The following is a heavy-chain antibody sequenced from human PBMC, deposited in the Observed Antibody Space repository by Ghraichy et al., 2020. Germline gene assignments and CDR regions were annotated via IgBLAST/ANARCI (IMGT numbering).Heavy chain of an antibody. V-gene: IGHV1-2*04. Sequence: ASVKVSCKASGYTFTGYYMHWVRQAPGQGLEWMGWINPNSGGTNYAQKFQGWVTMTRDTSISTAYMELSRLRSDDTAVYYCARDLNMVGARHFDPWGQGTLVTVSS. CDR3: ARDLNMVGARHFDP. CDR1: GYTFTGYY. CDR2: INPNSGGT. J-gene: IGHJ5*02. D-gene: IGHD1-26*01.